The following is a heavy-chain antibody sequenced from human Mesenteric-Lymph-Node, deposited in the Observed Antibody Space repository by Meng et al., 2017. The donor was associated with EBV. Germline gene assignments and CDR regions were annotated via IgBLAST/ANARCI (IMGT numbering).Heavy chain of an antibody. CDR2: IYWDDDR. J-gene: IGHJ4*02. CDR3: AHRPNIVATNYSFDY. CDR1: GFSLSTSGVG. Sequence: QITLKESGPTLMRPTXTLTLTCTFSGFSLSTSGVGVGWIRQPPGKALEWLALIYWDDDRRYNPSLRSRLAIRKDTSRNRVVLTMTNMDPVDTATYYCAHRPNIVATNYSFDYWGQGTLVTVSS. V-gene: IGHV2-5*02. D-gene: IGHD5-12*01.